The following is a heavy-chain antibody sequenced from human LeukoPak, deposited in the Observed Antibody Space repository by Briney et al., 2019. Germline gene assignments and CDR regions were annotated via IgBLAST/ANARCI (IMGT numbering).Heavy chain of an antibody. Sequence: GGSLRLSCAALGFTFSSYSMNWVRQAPGKGLEGVSYISSSSTIYYADSVKGRFTISRDNSKNTLYLQMNSLRAEDTGVYYCSKGDRGRWYLVDYWGQGTLVTVSS. CDR2: ISSSSTI. V-gene: IGHV3-48*01. CDR3: SKGDRGRWYLVDY. CDR1: GFTFSSYS. J-gene: IGHJ4*02. D-gene: IGHD6-13*01.